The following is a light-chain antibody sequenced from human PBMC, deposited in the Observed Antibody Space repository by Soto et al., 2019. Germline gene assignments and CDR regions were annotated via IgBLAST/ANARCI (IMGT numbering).Light chain of an antibody. V-gene: IGKV3-15*01. CDR2: GAS. CDR1: QSVSSN. Sequence: EIVMTQSPGTLSVSPGERATLSCRASQSVSSNLAWYQQKPGQAPRLLIYGASTRATGIPARFSGSWSGTEFTLTISRLQSEDFAVYYCQQYNNWPRTFGQGTKVEIK. J-gene: IGKJ1*01. CDR3: QQYNNWPRT.